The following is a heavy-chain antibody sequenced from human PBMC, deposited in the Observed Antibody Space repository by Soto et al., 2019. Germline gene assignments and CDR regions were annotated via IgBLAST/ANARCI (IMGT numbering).Heavy chain of an antibody. CDR3: ARVKVDLGYCSSTSCYPDLNAFDI. Sequence: SQTLSLTCAISGDSVSSNSAAWNWIRQSPSRGLEWLGRTYYRSKWYNDYAVSVKSRITINPDTSKNQFSLQLNSVTPEDTAVYYCARVKVDLGYCSSTSCYPDLNAFDIWGEGTMVTVSS. CDR2: TYYRSKWYN. V-gene: IGHV6-1*01. CDR1: GDSVSSNSAA. J-gene: IGHJ3*02. D-gene: IGHD2-2*01.